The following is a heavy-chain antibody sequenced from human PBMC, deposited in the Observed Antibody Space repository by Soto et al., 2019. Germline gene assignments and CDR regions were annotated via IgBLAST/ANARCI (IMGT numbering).Heavy chain of an antibody. CDR3: ARHALTDPIVVVPAAPNEPYYYYGMDV. CDR2: IYPGDSKT. D-gene: IGHD2-2*01. V-gene: IGHV5-51*01. CDR1: GFSFTTYW. J-gene: IGHJ6*02. Sequence: PGESLKISCKGSGFSFTTYWIAWVRQMPGKGLEWMGIIYPGDSKTTYSPSFQGQVTISADKSISTAYLQWSSLKASDTAMYYCARHALTDPIVVVPAAPNEPYYYYGMDVWGQGTTVTVSS.